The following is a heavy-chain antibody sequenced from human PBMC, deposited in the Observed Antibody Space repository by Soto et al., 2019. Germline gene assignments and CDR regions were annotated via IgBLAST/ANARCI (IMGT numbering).Heavy chain of an antibody. J-gene: IGHJ5*02. CDR3: ARAMALDYDILTGRGRVPLDP. CDR2: IYYSGST. CDR1: GGSISSYY. V-gene: IGHV4-59*01. Sequence: SETRCLTCTVSGGSISSYYWSGIRQPPGKGLEWIGYIYYSGSTNYNPSLKSRVTISVDTSKNQFSLKLSSVTAADTAVYYCARAMALDYDILTGRGRVPLDPWGQGTLVTLSS. D-gene: IGHD3-9*01.